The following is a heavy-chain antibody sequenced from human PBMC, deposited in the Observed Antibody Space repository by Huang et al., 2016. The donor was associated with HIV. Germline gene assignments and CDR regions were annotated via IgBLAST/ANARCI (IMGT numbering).Heavy chain of an antibody. D-gene: IGHD3-22*01. V-gene: IGHV1-69*13. CDR3: AREYYYDNSGYYFDY. J-gene: IGHJ4*02. CDR1: GGTFTTYP. Sequence: QVQLVQSGAEVKKPGSSVKVSCKASGGTFTTYPITWVRQAPGQGLEWMGGIIPIFGTPNYAQKCQGRVTITADESTSTAYMELSSLRSEDTAVYYCAREYYYDNSGYYFDYWGQGTLVTVSS. CDR2: IIPIFGTP.